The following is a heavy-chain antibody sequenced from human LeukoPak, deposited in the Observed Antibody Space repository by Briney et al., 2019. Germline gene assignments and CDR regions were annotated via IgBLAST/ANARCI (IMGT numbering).Heavy chain of an antibody. CDR1: GFTFSSYG. Sequence: GGSLRLSCAASGFTFSSYGMSWVRQAPEKGLEWVSGISGSGGNTYYADSVKGRFTISRDNSKNTLYLQMNSLRAEDTAVYYCAKPPGLRRLDPWGQGTLVTVSS. CDR2: ISGSGGNT. J-gene: IGHJ5*02. V-gene: IGHV3-23*01. CDR3: AKPPGLRRLDP. D-gene: IGHD5-12*01.